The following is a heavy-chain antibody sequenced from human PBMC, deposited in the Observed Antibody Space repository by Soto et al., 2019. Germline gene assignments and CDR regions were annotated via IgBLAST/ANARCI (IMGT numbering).Heavy chain of an antibody. D-gene: IGHD1-26*01. CDR1: GYNFNNYG. CDR2: ISAYNGDI. J-gene: IGHJ6*02. Sequence: QVQLVQSGVEVKKPGTSVKVSCKASGYNFNNYGINWVRQAPGQGLEWMGWISAYNGDINYAQNLQGRVTMTTDTSTSTAYMELRSLRSDDTAVYYCARSGRTNSYYGMDVWGQGTTVTVSS. V-gene: IGHV1-18*01. CDR3: ARSGRTNSYYGMDV.